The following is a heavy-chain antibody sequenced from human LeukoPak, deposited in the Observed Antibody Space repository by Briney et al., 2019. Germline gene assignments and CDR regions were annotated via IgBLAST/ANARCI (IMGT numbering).Heavy chain of an antibody. CDR2: IFGSGGSP. J-gene: IGHJ4*02. CDR3: GKTTAGYSSGQKPAWPVDY. Sequence: GGSLGLSCEASGFTFGSYAMYWVRQAPGKGLEWIAGIFGSGGSPRYADSVKGRFTISRDNSKNTVYLEINSLRAEDTAVYYCGKTTAGYSSGQKPAWPVDYWGQGTLVTVSS. V-gene: IGHV3-23*01. CDR1: GFTFGSYA. D-gene: IGHD5-18*01.